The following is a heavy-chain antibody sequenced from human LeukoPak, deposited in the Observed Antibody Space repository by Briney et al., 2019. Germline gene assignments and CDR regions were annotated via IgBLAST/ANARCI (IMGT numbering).Heavy chain of an antibody. V-gene: IGHV1-69*13. CDR3: ARMYYYGSGSYTEHPDY. CDR2: FIPIFGTA. J-gene: IGHJ4*02. Sequence: SVKVSCKASGGTFSSYAFNWVRQAPGQGLEWMGGFIPIFGTANYAQRFQGRVTITADESTSTAYMELSSLRYEDTAVYFCARMYYYGSGSYTEHPDYWGQGTLVTVSS. D-gene: IGHD3-10*01. CDR1: GGTFSSYA.